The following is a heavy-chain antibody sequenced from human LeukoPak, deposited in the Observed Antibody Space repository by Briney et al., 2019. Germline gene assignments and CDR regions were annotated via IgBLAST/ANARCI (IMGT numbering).Heavy chain of an antibody. V-gene: IGHV1-69*05. D-gene: IGHD3-10*01. J-gene: IGHJ4*02. CDR3: ARYYYGSGSSPWY. Sequence: ASVKVSCKASGGTFSSYAISWVRQAPGQGLEWMGRIIPIFGTANYAQKFQGRVTITTDESTSTAYMELSSLRSEDTAVYFCARYYYGSGSSPWYWGQGTLVTVSS. CDR1: GGTFSSYA. CDR2: IIPIFGTA.